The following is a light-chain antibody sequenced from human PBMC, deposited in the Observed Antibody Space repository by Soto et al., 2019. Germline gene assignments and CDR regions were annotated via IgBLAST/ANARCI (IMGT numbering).Light chain of an antibody. CDR2: GAS. J-gene: IGKJ5*01. CDR3: QQLNSYPH. CDR1: QDISSF. Sequence: DIQLTQSPSFLSASVLDRVSITCRTSQDISSFLAWYQQKPGKAPNLLIYGASTLQSGVPSRFSGSGSGTEFTLTISSLQPEDFATYYCQQLNSYPHFGQGTRLEIK. V-gene: IGKV1-9*01.